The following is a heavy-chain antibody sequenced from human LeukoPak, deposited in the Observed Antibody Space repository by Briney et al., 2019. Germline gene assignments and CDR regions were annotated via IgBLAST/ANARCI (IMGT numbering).Heavy chain of an antibody. D-gene: IGHD3-16*02. Sequence: PGGPLRLSCVTSGFTFSSYGMHWVRQVPGKGLEWVAVISYYAKSNYHVDSVKGRFTISRDNSKNTLYLQMNSLRAEDTALYYCAKVAVSWGSYRYKEYWDFDYWGQGTLVTVSS. V-gene: IGHV3-30*18. CDR1: GFTFSSYG. CDR2: ISYYAKSN. CDR3: AKVAVSWGSYRYKEYWDFDY. J-gene: IGHJ4*02.